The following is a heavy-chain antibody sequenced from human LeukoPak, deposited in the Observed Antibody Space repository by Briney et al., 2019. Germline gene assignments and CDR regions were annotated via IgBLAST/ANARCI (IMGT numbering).Heavy chain of an antibody. CDR3: TTHSGNDLRS. CDR2: IKSKSVGETT. J-gene: IGHJ5*02. CDR1: GLTFTSAW. V-gene: IGHV3-15*01. Sequence: GGSLRLSCATSGLTFTSAWLTWVRQAPGKALEWVGRIKSKSVGETTDYAAPVKGRFTISRDDSENTLYLQMNSLKTEDTAVYYCTTHSGNDLRSWGQGTLVTVSS. D-gene: IGHD5-12*01.